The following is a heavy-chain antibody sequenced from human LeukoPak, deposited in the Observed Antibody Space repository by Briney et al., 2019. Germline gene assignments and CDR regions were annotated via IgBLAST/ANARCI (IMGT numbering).Heavy chain of an antibody. Sequence: SETLSLTCTVSGYSISSGYYWGWIRQPPGKGLEWIGSIYHSGSTYYNPSLRSRVTISVDTSKNQFSLKLSSVTAADTAVYYCGRVNWILEYWGQGTLVTVSS. CDR2: IYHSGST. CDR3: GRVNWILEY. J-gene: IGHJ4*02. D-gene: IGHD1-1*01. V-gene: IGHV4-38-2*02. CDR1: GYSISSGYY.